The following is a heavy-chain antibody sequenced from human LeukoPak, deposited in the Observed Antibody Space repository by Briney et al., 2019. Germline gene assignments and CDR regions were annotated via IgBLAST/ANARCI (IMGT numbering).Heavy chain of an antibody. CDR1: GFTVSSNY. Sequence: GGSLRLSCAASGFTVSSNYMTWVRQAPGKGLEWVSIIYSGGSTYYADSVKGRFTISGDNSKNTLYLQMNSLRAEDTAIYYCASFLVPAYYYYYYGMDVWGQGTTVTVSS. CDR3: ASFLVPAYYYYYYGMDV. D-gene: IGHD6-13*01. V-gene: IGHV3-53*01. J-gene: IGHJ6*02. CDR2: IYSGGST.